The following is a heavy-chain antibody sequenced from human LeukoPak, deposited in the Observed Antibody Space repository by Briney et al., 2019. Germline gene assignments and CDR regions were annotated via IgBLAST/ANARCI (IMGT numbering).Heavy chain of an antibody. CDR3: ARHVVAVGFDY. CDR1: GFTFSTYS. Sequence: PGGSLRLSCAASGFTFSTYSMNWVRQAPGKGPEWVSSITSSSRYIYYADSVKGRFTISRDNAKNSLYLQMNSLRAEDTAVYYCARHVVAVGFDYWGQGTLVTVSS. D-gene: IGHD3-22*01. J-gene: IGHJ4*02. V-gene: IGHV3-21*01. CDR2: ITSSSRYI.